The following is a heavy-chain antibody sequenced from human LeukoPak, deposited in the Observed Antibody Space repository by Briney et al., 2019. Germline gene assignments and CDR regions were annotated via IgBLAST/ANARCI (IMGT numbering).Heavy chain of an antibody. CDR3: ARHYVDIRTVGASYYYYGLDV. CDR2: ISYSGST. J-gene: IGHJ6*02. Sequence: SETLSLTCTVSGGSISNSNYCWGWIRQPPGKGLEWIGSISYSGSTYYNPSLKSRVTISVDTSKNQFSLKVTSVTAADTAVFYCARHYVDIRTVGASYYYYGLDVWGQGTTATVSS. D-gene: IGHD3-16*02. V-gene: IGHV4-39*01. CDR1: GGSISNSNYC.